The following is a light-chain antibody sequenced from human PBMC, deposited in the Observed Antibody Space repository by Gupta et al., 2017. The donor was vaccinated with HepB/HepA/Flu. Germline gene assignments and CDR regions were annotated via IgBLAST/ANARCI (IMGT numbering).Light chain of an antibody. CDR1: QSVRSN. Sequence: EIVMTQSPASLSVSPGETATLSCRASQSVRSNLAWYQQKPGQAPRLLIYGASTRATGIPARFSGSGSGTEFTLTISSLQSEESAIYDCQQYNNWPPITFGRGTKVEIK. J-gene: IGKJ4*01. CDR2: GAS. V-gene: IGKV3-15*01. CDR3: QQYNNWPPIT.